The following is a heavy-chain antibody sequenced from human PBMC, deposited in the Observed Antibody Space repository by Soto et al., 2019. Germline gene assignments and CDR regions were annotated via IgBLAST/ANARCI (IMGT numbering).Heavy chain of an antibody. D-gene: IGHD3-10*01. CDR2: INPSGGT. V-gene: IGHV4-34*01. CDR1: GGSFSGYY. Sequence: QVQLQQWGAGLLKPSETLSLTCGVYGGSFSGYYWNWIRQPLGKGLEWIGEINPSGGTNYNPSLKSLVTISADTSKYHCSLKLSAVTAADTAVYYCGRVRASRGQRDLYCWGQGTLVTVSS. CDR3: GRVRASRGQRDLYC. J-gene: IGHJ4*02.